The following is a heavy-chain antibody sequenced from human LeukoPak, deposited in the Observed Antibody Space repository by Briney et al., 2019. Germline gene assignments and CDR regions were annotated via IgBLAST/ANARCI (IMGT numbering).Heavy chain of an antibody. CDR3: AREAATIGAYFDY. V-gene: IGHV3-33*01. CDR2: IWHDGSNE. D-gene: IGHD5-24*01. CDR1: GFTFSSYG. J-gene: IGHJ4*02. Sequence: GRSLRLSCAASGFTFSSYGMHWVRQAPGKGLEWVAVIWHDGSNEYYADSVKGRFTISRDNSKNTLYLQMNSLRAEDTAVYYCAREAATIGAYFDYWGQGTLVTVSS.